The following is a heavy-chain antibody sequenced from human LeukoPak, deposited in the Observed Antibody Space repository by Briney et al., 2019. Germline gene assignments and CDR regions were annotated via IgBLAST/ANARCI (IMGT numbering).Heavy chain of an antibody. CDR2: INPNSGGT. J-gene: IGHJ5*02. V-gene: IGHV1-2*02. Sequence: GASVKVSCKASGYTFTGYYMHWVRQAPGQGLEWMGWINPNSGGTNYAQKFQGRVTMTRDTSISTAYMELSRLRSDDTAVYYCARDAHIVVVTAEGGGWFDPWGQGTLVTVSS. D-gene: IGHD2-21*02. CDR3: ARDAHIVVVTAEGGGWFDP. CDR1: GYTFTGYY.